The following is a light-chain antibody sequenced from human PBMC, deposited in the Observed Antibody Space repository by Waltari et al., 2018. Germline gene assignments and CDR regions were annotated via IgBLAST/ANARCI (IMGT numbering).Light chain of an antibody. CDR1: FSNIGSNT. Sequence: QSALTQPPSASETPGQRVTIACSGGFSNIGSNTVVWYQQLPGPAPKLLFYSNKRRPCGVPDRFSGSTSVTAASRAFSGLQSEDESTYFCSTWDDSLNGWVVGGGTKLTVL. J-gene: IGLJ3*02. CDR2: SNK. CDR3: STWDDSLNGWV. V-gene: IGLV1-44*01.